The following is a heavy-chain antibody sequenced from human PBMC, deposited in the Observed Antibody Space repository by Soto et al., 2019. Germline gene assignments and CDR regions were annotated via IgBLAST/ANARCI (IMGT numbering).Heavy chain of an antibody. V-gene: IGHV3-30*18. J-gene: IGHJ1*01. CDR2: ISYDESKK. Sequence: QVQLVESGGGVVQPGRSLSLSCAASGFTFSSYGMHWVRQAPGKGLEWVSVISYDESKKYYAASVTGRFTISTDNSKNPLYLQMNSLRAEDTAVDYCTKGVVVITYYFQHWGQGTLVTVSS. CDR1: GFTFSSYG. D-gene: IGHD3-22*01. CDR3: TKGVVVITYYFQH.